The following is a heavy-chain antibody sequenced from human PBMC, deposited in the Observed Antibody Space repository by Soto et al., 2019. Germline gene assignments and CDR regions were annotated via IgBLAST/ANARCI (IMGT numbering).Heavy chain of an antibody. CDR1: GYTFTSYY. Sequence: ASVKVSCKASGYTFTSYYMHWVRQAPGQGLEWMGIINPSGGSTSYAQKFQGRVTMTRDTSTSTVYMELSSLRSEDTAVYYCAREAFYVFWGVSYYYYYGMDVGGQGPTDPVSS. D-gene: IGHD3-3*01. CDR3: AREAFYVFWGVSYYYYYGMDV. V-gene: IGHV1-46*01. J-gene: IGHJ6*02. CDR2: INPSGGST.